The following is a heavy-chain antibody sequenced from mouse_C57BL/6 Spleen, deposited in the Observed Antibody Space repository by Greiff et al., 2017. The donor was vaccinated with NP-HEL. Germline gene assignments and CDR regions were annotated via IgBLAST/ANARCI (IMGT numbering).Heavy chain of an antibody. CDR1: GYTFTSYW. CDR3: ARWGLRRTVPFDY. J-gene: IGHJ2*01. CDR2: IDPSDSYT. Sequence: QVQLQQPGAELVKPGASVKLSCKASGYTFTSYWMQWVKQRPGQGLEWIGEIDPSDSYTNYNQKFKGKATLTVDTSSSTAYMQLSSLTSEDSAVYYCARWGLRRTVPFDYWGQGTTLTVSS. D-gene: IGHD2-4*01. V-gene: IGHV1-50*01.